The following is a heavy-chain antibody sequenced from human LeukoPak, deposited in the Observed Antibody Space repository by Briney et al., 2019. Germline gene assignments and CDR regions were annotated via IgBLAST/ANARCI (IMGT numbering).Heavy chain of an antibody. CDR2: INPSGST. V-gene: IGHV4-34*01. J-gene: IGHJ4*02. D-gene: IGHD6-19*01. CDR3: ARDHGSSGCLY. CDR1: GASFSGSY. Sequence: SETLSLTCAVYGASFSGSYWSWIRQPPGKGLEWIGEINPSGSTNYNPSLKSRVTISVDTSKNQVSLRLTSVTAADTAVYYCARDHGSSGCLYWGQGNLVTVSS.